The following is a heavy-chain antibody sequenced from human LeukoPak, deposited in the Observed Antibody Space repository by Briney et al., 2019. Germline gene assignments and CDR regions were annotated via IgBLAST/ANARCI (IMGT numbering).Heavy chain of an antibody. D-gene: IGHD2-21*02. CDR1: GGSISSSSYY. V-gene: IGHV4-39*07. J-gene: IGHJ4*02. Sequence: SETLSLTCTVSGGSISSSSYYWGWIRQPPGKGLEWIGSIYYSGSTYYNPFLKSRVTISVDTSKNQFSLKLSSVTAADTAVYYCAREVTTYFDYWGQGTLVTVSS. CDR3: AREVTTYFDY. CDR2: IYYSGST.